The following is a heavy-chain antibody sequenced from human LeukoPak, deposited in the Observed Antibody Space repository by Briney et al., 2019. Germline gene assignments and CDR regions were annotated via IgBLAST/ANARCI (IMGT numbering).Heavy chain of an antibody. CDR2: IYPGDSVT. V-gene: IGHV5-51*01. CDR1: GYTFTSYW. Sequence: PGESLKISCKGTGYTFTSYWIGWVRQMPGKGLEWMGIIYPGDSVTRYSPSFQGQVTISADKSISTAYLQWSSLKASDTAMYYCARIFMADCRGGTCYHPDFDYWGQGTLVTVSS. D-gene: IGHD2-15*01. CDR3: ARIFMADCRGGTCYHPDFDY. J-gene: IGHJ4*02.